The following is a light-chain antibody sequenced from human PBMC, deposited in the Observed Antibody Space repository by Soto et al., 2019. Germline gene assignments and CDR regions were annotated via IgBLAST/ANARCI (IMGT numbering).Light chain of an antibody. CDR2: KAS. V-gene: IGKV1-5*03. Sequence: DIQMTQSPSTLYASVGDRVTITCRASQSISSWFAWYQQKPGNAPKLLIYKASSLESGVPSRFNGSGSGTEFTLTISSMKPDDFATYYCQQYNSYSTFRQGTKVDIK. CDR1: QSISSW. J-gene: IGKJ1*01. CDR3: QQYNSYST.